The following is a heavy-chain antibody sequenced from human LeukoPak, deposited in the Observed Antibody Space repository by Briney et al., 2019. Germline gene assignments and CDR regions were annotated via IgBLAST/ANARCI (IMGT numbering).Heavy chain of an antibody. CDR3: ARVPFPVAGTYYYYMDV. D-gene: IGHD6-19*01. V-gene: IGHV1-8*01. J-gene: IGHJ6*03. CDR1: GYTFTSYD. CDR2: MNPNSGNT. Sequence: GASVKVSCKASGYTFTSYDINWVRQATGQGLEWMGWMNPNSGNTGYAQKFQGRVTMTRNTSISTAYMELSSLRSEDTAVYYCARVPFPVAGTYYYYMDVWGKGTTVTISS.